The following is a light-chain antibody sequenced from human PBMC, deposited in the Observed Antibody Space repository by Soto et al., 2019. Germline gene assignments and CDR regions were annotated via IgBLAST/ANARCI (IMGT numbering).Light chain of an antibody. CDR1: QGISNW. Sequence: DIQMTQSPSSVSASVGDRVTITCRASQGISNWLAWYQQKPGKAPKLLISAASTLQSGVPSRFSGSGSETDFTLTISSLQPGDSATYYCQQAYRFPLTFGGGTKVDIK. J-gene: IGKJ4*01. CDR3: QQAYRFPLT. V-gene: IGKV1D-12*01. CDR2: AAS.